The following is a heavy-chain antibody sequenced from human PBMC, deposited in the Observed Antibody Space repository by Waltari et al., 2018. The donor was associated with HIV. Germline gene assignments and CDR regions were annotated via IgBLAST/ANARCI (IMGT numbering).Heavy chain of an antibody. V-gene: IGHV4-39*01. J-gene: IGHJ5*02. CDR3: ARVRAAVGSRLMGFDP. Sequence: QVQLQESGPGLVKPSETLSLTCTVSGGSISTNHYYWGWIRQTPGRGLEWIGNLYYSGNSNYNPSHKSRATITGDTSKNQFHLKLSSVTAADTGVYYCARVRAAVGSRLMGFDPWGQGTLVTVSP. D-gene: IGHD6-13*01. CDR2: LYYSGNS. CDR1: GGSISTNHYY.